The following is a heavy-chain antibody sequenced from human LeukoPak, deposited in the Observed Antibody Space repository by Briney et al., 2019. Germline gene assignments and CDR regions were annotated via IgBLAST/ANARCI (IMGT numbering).Heavy chain of an antibody. CDR1: GFRFSDYW. V-gene: IGHV3-7*01. Sequence: PGGSLRLSCAASGFRFSDYWMNWVRQAPRKGLEWVATIDQDGGQTYYADSVKGRFTISRDNARDSVYLQINSLRVEDTALYYCARPLATNMRVTSAFWGQGTLVTVSS. CDR2: IDQDGGQT. J-gene: IGHJ4*02. CDR3: ARPLATNMRVTSAF. D-gene: IGHD2/OR15-2a*01.